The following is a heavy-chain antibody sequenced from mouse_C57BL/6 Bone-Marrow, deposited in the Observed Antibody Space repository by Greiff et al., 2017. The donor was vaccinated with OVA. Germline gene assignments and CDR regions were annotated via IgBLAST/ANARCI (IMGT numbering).Heavy chain of an antibody. CDR1: GFTFSDYG. CDR2: ISSGSSTI. V-gene: IGHV5-17*01. J-gene: IGHJ2*01. Sequence: EVNVVESGGGLVKPGGSLKLSCAASGFTFSDYGMHWVRQAPEKGLEWVAYISSGSSTIYYADTVKGRFTISRDNAKNTLFLQMTILRSEDTAMYYCARHDGYYHYFDDWGKGTTLTVSS. D-gene: IGHD2-3*01. CDR3: ARHDGYYHYFDD.